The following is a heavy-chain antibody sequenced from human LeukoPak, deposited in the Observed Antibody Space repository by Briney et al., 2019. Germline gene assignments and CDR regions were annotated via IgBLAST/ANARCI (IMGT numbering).Heavy chain of an antibody. J-gene: IGHJ3*02. V-gene: IGHV3-9*03. CDR2: ISWNSGSI. Sequence: GGSLRLSCAASGFTFDDYAMHWVRQAPGKGLEWVSGISWNSGSIGYADSVKGRFTISRDNAKNSLYLQINSLRAEDMALYYCAKGQRWLQLDAFDIWGQGTMVTVSS. CDR3: AKGQRWLQLDAFDI. D-gene: IGHD5-24*01. CDR1: GFTFDDYA.